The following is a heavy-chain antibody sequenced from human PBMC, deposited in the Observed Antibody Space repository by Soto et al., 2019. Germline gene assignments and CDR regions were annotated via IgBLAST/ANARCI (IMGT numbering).Heavy chain of an antibody. CDR3: ARTKTSSTSFHVDY. CDR2: IYYSGST. J-gene: IGHJ4*02. Sequence: QVQLQESGPGLVKPSQTLSLTCTVSGGSISSGDYYWTWIRQHPGKGLEWIGYIYYSGSTKHNPSLKSRITISVDTSKNQFSLKVNSVTAADTAVYYCARTKTSSTSFHVDYWGQGTQVTVSS. D-gene: IGHD2-2*01. CDR1: GGSISSGDYY. V-gene: IGHV4-31*03.